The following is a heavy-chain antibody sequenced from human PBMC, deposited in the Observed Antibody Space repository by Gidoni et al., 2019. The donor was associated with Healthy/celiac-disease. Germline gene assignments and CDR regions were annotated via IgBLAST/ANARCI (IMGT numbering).Heavy chain of an antibody. CDR2: IYYSGST. CDR3: ASDYDFWSGLLGY. CDR1: GGSIRSSSYH. Sequence: LPLQESGPGLVKPSETPSLTRPVSGGSIRSSSYHWGWIRQPPGKGLEWIGSIYYSGSTYYNPSLKSRVTISVDTSKNQFSLKLSSVTAADTAVYYCASDYDFWSGLLGYWGQGTLVTVSS. J-gene: IGHJ4*02. V-gene: IGHV4-39*01. D-gene: IGHD3-3*01.